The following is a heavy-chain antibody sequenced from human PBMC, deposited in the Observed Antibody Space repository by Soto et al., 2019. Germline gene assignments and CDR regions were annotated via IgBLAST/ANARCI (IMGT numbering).Heavy chain of an antibody. CDR3: AKDVESGWYEAFDY. CDR2: IHSFDYRT. V-gene: IGHV3-23*05. CDR1: GFAFSQYG. Sequence: PGGSLRLSCTASGFAFSQYGMSWVRQTPGKGLEWVSSIHSFDYRTNYADSVKGRFTISRDNSKSTLSLQMNSLRAEDTAVYYCAKDVESGWYEAFDYWGPGTLVTVSS. J-gene: IGHJ4*02. D-gene: IGHD6-19*01.